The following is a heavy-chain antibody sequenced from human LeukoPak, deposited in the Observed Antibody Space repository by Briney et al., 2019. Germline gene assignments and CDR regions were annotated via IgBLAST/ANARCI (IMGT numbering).Heavy chain of an antibody. Sequence: PSETLSLTCAVSGGSISSSNWWSWVRQPPGKGLEWIGEINHSGSTNYNPSLKSRVTISVDTSKNQFSLKLSSVTAADTAVYYCARRRITRGGWFDPWGQGTLVTVSS. CDR1: GGSISSSNW. V-gene: IGHV4-4*02. D-gene: IGHD3-16*01. CDR2: INHSGST. CDR3: ARRRITRGGWFDP. J-gene: IGHJ5*02.